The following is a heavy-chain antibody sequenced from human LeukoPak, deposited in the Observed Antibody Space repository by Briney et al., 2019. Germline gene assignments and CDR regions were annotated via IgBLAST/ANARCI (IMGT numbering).Heavy chain of an antibody. CDR3: TRDRSWFGP. CDR1: GFTFDDCG. D-gene: IGHD3-10*01. V-gene: IGHV3-49*04. Sequence: GGSLRLSCAASGFTFDDCGMSWVRQAPGKGLEWVGFIRSKAYGGTTEYAASVKGRFTISRDDSKSIAYLQMNSLKTEDTAVYYCTRDRSWFGPWGQGTLVTVSS. CDR2: IRSKAYGGTT. J-gene: IGHJ5*02.